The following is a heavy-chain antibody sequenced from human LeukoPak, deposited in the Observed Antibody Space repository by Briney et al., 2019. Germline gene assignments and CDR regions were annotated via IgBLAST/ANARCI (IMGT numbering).Heavy chain of an antibody. Sequence: GRSLRLSCAASGFTFDDYARHWVRQAPGKGLEWVSGISWNSGSIGYADSVKGRFTISRDNAKNSLYLQMNSLRAEDTALYYCAKDRYSSGWSLGYWGQGTLVTVSS. D-gene: IGHD6-19*01. CDR2: ISWNSGSI. V-gene: IGHV3-9*01. J-gene: IGHJ4*02. CDR1: GFTFDDYA. CDR3: AKDRYSSGWSLGY.